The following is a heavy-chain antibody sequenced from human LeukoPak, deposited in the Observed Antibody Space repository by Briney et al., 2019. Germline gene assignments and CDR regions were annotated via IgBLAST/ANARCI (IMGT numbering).Heavy chain of an antibody. CDR2: ISSSSSYI. CDR1: GFTFSSYS. J-gene: IGHJ4*02. D-gene: IGHD3-9*01. CDR3: ARAQNHDILTGALDY. V-gene: IGHV3-21*01. Sequence: GGSLRLSCAASGFTFSSYSMNWVRQAPGKGLEWVSSISSSSSYIYYADSVKGRFTISRDNAKNSLYLQMNSLRADDTAVYYCARAQNHDILTGALDYWGQGTLVTVSS.